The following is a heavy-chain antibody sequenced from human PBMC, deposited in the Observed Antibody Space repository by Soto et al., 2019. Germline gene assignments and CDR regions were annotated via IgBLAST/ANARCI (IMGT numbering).Heavy chain of an antibody. CDR2: INPKFGDT. CDR1: GYTFSAYY. Sequence: QVQLVQSGAEVKEPGDSVRVSCEASGYTFSAYYIHWVRQAPGQGLEWMGWINPKFGDTTYAQDFQGRVTMTRDMSISTAYLQWSSLKASDTAMYYCAIYASSSEWDYFDYWGQGTLVTVSP. CDR3: AIYASSSEWDYFDY. V-gene: IGHV1-2*02. D-gene: IGHD6-6*01. J-gene: IGHJ4*02.